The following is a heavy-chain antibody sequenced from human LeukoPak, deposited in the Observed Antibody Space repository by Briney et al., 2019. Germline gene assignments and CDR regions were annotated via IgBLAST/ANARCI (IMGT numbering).Heavy chain of an antibody. CDR3: AKDPVLRYFDWQHIGLGLDY. CDR2: MSGSGGST. CDR1: GFNFSSYW. J-gene: IGHJ4*02. V-gene: IGHV3-23*01. Sequence: PGGSLRLSCAASGFNFSSYWMYWVRQAPGKGLEWVSGMSGSGGSTYYADSVKGRFTISRDNSKKTLYLQMNSLRAEDTAVYYCAKDPVLRYFDWQHIGLGLDYWGQGTLVTVSS. D-gene: IGHD3-9*01.